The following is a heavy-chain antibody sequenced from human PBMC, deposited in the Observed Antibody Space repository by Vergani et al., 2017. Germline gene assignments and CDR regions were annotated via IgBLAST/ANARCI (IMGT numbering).Heavy chain of an antibody. D-gene: IGHD4-17*01. J-gene: IGHJ4*02. CDR2: IYYSGST. CDR1: GGSISSGGYY. V-gene: IGHV4-31*03. CDR3: ARMTTVTTSLDY. Sequence: QVQLQESGPGLVKPSQTLSLTCTVSGGSISSGGYYWSWIRQHPGKGLEWIGYIYYSGSTYYNPSLKSRVTISVDTSKNQLSLKLSSVTAADTGVYYCARMTTVTTSLDYWGQGTLVTVSS.